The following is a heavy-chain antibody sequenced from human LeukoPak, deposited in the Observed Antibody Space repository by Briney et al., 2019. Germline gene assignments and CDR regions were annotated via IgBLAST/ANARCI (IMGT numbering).Heavy chain of an antibody. V-gene: IGHV3-66*01. Sequence: GGSLRLSCAASGFTVSSNYMSWVRQAPGKGLEWVSVIYSGGSTYYAGSVKGRFTISRDNAKNSLYLQMNSLRAEDTAVYYCARGKYQLLLGYFDYWGQGTLVTVSS. CDR3: ARGKYQLLLGYFDY. CDR2: IYSGGST. D-gene: IGHD2-2*01. CDR1: GFTVSSNY. J-gene: IGHJ4*02.